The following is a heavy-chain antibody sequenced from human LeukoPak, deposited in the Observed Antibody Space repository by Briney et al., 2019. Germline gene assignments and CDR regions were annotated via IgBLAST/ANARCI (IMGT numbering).Heavy chain of an antibody. CDR3: AMSYCSSTSCYWAAGDAFDI. CDR1: GFTSSSYW. CDR2: INSDGSST. D-gene: IGHD2-2*01. V-gene: IGHV3-74*01. Sequence: GGSLRLSCAASGFTSSSYWMHWVRHAPGKGLVWVSRINSDGSSTSYADSVKGRFTISRDNAKNTLYLQMNSLRAEDTAVYYCAMSYCSSTSCYWAAGDAFDIWGQGTMVTVSS. J-gene: IGHJ3*02.